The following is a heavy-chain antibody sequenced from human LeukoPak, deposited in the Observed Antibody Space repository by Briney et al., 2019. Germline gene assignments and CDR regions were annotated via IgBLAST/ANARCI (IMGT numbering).Heavy chain of an antibody. CDR3: TRDWLDASLDY. CDR1: GFSFSDFC. V-gene: IGHV3-7*01. CDR2: INHPGTEK. Sequence: GSLRLSCAASGFSFSDFCMSWVRQAPGKGLEWVASINHPGTEKYYVDSVEGRFTISRDNAKNSLYLQMNSLRAEDTAIYYCTRDWLDASLDYWGQGVLVTVSS. J-gene: IGHJ4*02. D-gene: IGHD6-19*01.